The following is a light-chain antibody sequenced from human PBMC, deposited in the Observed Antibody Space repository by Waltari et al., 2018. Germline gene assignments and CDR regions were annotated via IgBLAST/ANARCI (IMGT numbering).Light chain of an antibody. V-gene: IGLV2-14*01. CDR3: SSFTTRSTYA. Sequence: QSALTQPASVSGSPGQSLTISCTGPSSDVGAFDSVSWYQQPPGKAPQLIIHEVHRRPSGISDRFSGSKSDNTASLTIFDLQPEDEADYYCSSFTTRSTYAFGAGTKVTVL. J-gene: IGLJ1*01. CDR2: EVH. CDR1: SSDVGAFDS.